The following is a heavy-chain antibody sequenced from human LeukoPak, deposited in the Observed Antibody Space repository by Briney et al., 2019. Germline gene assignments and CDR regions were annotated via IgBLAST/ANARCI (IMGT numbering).Heavy chain of an antibody. Sequence: ASVKVSCKASGYTFTSYDINWVRQATGQGLEWMGWMNPNSGNTGYAQKFQGRVTMTRNTSISTAYMELSSLRSEDTAVYYCARDRRSSLNCYGGEVGTLDSWGQGALVTVSS. CDR2: MNPNSGNT. V-gene: IGHV1-8*01. J-gene: IGHJ4*02. CDR1: GYTFTSYD. CDR3: ARDRRSSLNCYGGEVGTLDS. D-gene: IGHD2-2*01.